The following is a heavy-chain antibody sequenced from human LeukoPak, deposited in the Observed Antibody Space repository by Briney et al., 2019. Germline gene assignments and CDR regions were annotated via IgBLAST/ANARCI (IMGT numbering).Heavy chain of an antibody. D-gene: IGHD2-15*01. Sequence: SETLSLTCAVYGGSFSGYYWSWIRQPPGKGLEWIGEINHSGSTNYNPSHKSRVTISVDTSKNQFSLKLSSVTAADTAVYYCARGLEDCSGGSCYFSPFDYWGQGTLVTVSS. CDR2: INHSGST. CDR1: GGSFSGYY. CDR3: ARGLEDCSGGSCYFSPFDY. J-gene: IGHJ4*02. V-gene: IGHV4-34*01.